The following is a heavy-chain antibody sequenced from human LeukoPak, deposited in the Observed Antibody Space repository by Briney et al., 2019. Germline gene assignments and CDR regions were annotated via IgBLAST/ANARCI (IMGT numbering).Heavy chain of an antibody. CDR3: ARSVGGHFDY. J-gene: IGHJ4*02. V-gene: IGHV3-23*01. Sequence: GGSLRLSCAASGFTFSNHAMSWVRQAPGKGLEWVSSIRGSGGGTTYADSVKGRFTISRDNSKNSLSLQMNSLRDEDTAVYYCARSVGGHFDYWGQGMLVTVSS. CDR1: GFTFSNHA. CDR2: IRGSGGGT. D-gene: IGHD3-16*01.